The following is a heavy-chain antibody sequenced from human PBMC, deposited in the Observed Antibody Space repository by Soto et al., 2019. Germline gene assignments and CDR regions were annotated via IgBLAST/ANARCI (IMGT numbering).Heavy chain of an antibody. Sequence: SETLSLTCTVSGGSISSCGYYWSWIRQHPGKGLEWIGYIYYSGSTYYNPSLKSRVTISVDTSKNQFSLKLSSVTAADTAVYYCARGRAYSDNWLDPWGQGTLVTVSS. D-gene: IGHD4-4*01. V-gene: IGHV4-31*03. CDR2: IYYSGST. J-gene: IGHJ5*02. CDR1: GGSISSCGYY. CDR3: ARGRAYSDNWLDP.